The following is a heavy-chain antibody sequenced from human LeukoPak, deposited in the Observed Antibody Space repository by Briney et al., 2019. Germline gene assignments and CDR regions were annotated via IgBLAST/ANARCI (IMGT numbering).Heavy chain of an antibody. V-gene: IGHV4-34*01. Sequence: PSETLSLTCAVYGGSFSGYYWSWIRQPPGKGLEWIGEINHSGSTNYSPSLKSRVTISVDTSKNQFSLKLSSVTAADTAVYYCARGPRFGELLWHWFDPWGQGTLVTVSS. CDR1: GGSFSGYY. CDR2: INHSGST. D-gene: IGHD3-10*01. J-gene: IGHJ5*02. CDR3: ARGPRFGELLWHWFDP.